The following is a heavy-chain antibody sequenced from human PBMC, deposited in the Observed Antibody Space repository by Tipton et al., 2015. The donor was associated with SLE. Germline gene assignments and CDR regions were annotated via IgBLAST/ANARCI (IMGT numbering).Heavy chain of an antibody. CDR1: GGTFSGYY. Sequence: TLSLTCAVYGGTFSGYYWSWIRQLQANGLEWIGEFHHSRSNNYNPSLKSRVTISVDTSKNQFSLKLSFVTAADTAVYYCARGLFYVGGGYNLFDPWGRGTLVTVSS. CDR3: ARGLFYVGGGYNLFDP. J-gene: IGHJ5*02. D-gene: IGHD2/OR15-2a*01. V-gene: IGHV4-34*01. CDR2: FHHSRSN.